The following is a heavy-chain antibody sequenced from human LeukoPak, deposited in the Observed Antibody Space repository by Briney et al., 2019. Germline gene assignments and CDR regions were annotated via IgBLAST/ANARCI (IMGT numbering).Heavy chain of an antibody. D-gene: IGHD2-2*02. CDR2: IYPGDSDT. Sequence: GESLKISCKGSGYSFTSYWIGWVRQMPGKGLEWMGIIYPGDSDTRYSPSFQGQVTISADKSISTAYLQWSSLKASDTAMYYCARSVVPAAIVGKYYYYYYYMDVWGKGTTVTVSS. CDR3: ARSVVPAAIVGKYYYYYYYMDV. CDR1: GYSFTSYW. J-gene: IGHJ6*03. V-gene: IGHV5-51*01.